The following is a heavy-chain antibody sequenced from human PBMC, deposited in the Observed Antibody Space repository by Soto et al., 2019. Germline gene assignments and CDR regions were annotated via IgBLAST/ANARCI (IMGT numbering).Heavy chain of an antibody. Sequence: SVKVSCKASGGTFRNYAFSWVRQAPGQGLEWMGGITPIFGTANYAQKFQGRATITADESTSTVYMDLSSLRSEDTAIYYCARAYSRGYYTFDYWGQGTLVTVS. CDR2: ITPIFGTA. D-gene: IGHD3-22*01. CDR3: ARAYSRGYYTFDY. J-gene: IGHJ4*02. CDR1: GGTFRNYA. V-gene: IGHV1-69*13.